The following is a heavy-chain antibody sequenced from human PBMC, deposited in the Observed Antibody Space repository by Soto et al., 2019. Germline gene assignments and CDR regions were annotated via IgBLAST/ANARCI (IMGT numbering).Heavy chain of an antibody. CDR3: ARRAGYDILTGYFEAGRDWFDP. CDR1: GGSISSYY. V-gene: IGHV4-59*08. CDR2: IYYGGST. D-gene: IGHD3-9*01. J-gene: IGHJ5*02. Sequence: PSETLSLTCTVSGGSISSYYWSWIRQPPGKGLEWIGYIYYGGSTNYNPSLKSRVTISVDTSKNQFSLKLSSVTAADTAVYYCARRAGYDILTGYFEAGRDWFDPWGQGTLVTVSS.